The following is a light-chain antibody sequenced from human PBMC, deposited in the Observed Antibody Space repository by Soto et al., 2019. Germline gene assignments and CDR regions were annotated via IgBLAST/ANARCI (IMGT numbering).Light chain of an antibody. CDR2: GAS. Sequence: EIVLTQSPGTLSLSPGERATLSCRASQSVSRNYLAWYKQKPGQAPRLLIYGASSRATGIPDRFSGSGSRTDLPLAISRLEPEDFAVYYCQQYGSSPWTFGHGIRVE. CDR1: QSVSRNY. CDR3: QQYGSSPWT. V-gene: IGKV3-20*01. J-gene: IGKJ1*01.